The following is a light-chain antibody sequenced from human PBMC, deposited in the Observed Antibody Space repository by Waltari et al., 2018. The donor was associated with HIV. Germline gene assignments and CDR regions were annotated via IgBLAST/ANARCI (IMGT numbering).Light chain of an antibody. CDR1: QSIDDQ. CDR3: QHRHNWQGT. Sequence: DIVLTQSPAILSLSPGENAILLCRASQSIDDQIAWYQHKTDQPPRLLLYDATHRVSGVPARFSGSASGVDFTLTITTLEAGDFGIYYCQHRHNWQGTFGPGTRV. J-gene: IGKJ1*01. CDR2: DAT. V-gene: IGKV3-11*01.